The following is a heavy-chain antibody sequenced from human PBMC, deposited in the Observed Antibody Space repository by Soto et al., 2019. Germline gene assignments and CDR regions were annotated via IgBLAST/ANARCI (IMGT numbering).Heavy chain of an antibody. J-gene: IGHJ4*02. Sequence: QVRLQESGPGLVKPSETLSLTCTVSGASISNYYWSWIRQPAGKGLECLGRIYASGTTTYNPSLRSRVTMSVPTSKNQFSLNLNSVTAADTAVYYCARESRSELGTVEYWGQGTLVTVSS. CDR1: GASISNYY. CDR2: IYASGTT. V-gene: IGHV4-4*07. CDR3: ARESRSELGTVEY. D-gene: IGHD1-1*01.